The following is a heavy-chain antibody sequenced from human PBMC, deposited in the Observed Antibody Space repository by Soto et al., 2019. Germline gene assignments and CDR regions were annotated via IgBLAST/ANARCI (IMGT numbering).Heavy chain of an antibody. Sequence: SETLSLTCAVSGGSISSSNWWSWVRQPPGKGLEWIGEIYHSGSTKYNPSLKSRVTISLDKSKNQFSLKLSSVTAADTAVYYCARGGVGNMGYYYYGMDVWGQGPTVTVSS. CDR3: ARGGVGNMGYYYYGMDV. D-gene: IGHD2-8*01. CDR1: GGSISSSNW. V-gene: IGHV4-4*02. CDR2: IYHSGST. J-gene: IGHJ6*02.